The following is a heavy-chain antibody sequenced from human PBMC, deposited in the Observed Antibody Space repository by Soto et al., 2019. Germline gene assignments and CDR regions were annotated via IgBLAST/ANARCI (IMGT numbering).Heavy chain of an antibody. J-gene: IGHJ3*02. CDR3: ARRGYPPLQDAFDI. V-gene: IGHV4-39*01. Sequence: PSETLSLTCTVSGGSISSSSYYWGWIRQPPGKGLEWIGSIYYSGSTYYNPSLKSRVTISVDTSKNQFSLKLSSVTAADTAVYYCARRGYPPLQDAFDIWGQGTMVTVSS. CDR2: IYYSGST. D-gene: IGHD6-13*01. CDR1: GGSISSSSYY.